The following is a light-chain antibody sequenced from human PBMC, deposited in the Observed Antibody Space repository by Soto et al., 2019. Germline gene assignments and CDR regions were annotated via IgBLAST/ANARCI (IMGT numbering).Light chain of an antibody. J-gene: IGKJ1*01. Sequence: EIVMTQSPATMSVSTGEGATLSCRASQWVSSKLAWYQQKPGQAPRLLIYGASTRATGIPARFSGSGSGTEFTLIISSLQSEDSAVYDCQQYNSWLWTFGQGTKVEIK. CDR3: QQYNSWLWT. V-gene: IGKV3-15*01. CDR2: GAS. CDR1: QWVSSK.